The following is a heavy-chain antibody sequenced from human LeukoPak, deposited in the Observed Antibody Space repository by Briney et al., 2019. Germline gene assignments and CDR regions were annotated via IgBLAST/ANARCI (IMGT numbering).Heavy chain of an antibody. J-gene: IGHJ3*02. CDR1: GGSISSYY. D-gene: IGHD2-2*01. V-gene: IGHV4-4*07. Sequence: PSETLSLTCTVSGGSISSYYWSWIRQPAGKGLEWIGRIYTSGSTNYNPSPKSRVTMSVDTSKNQFSLKLSSVTAADTAVYYCARGNYQLQRRAFDIWGQGTMVTVSS. CDR2: IYTSGST. CDR3: ARGNYQLQRRAFDI.